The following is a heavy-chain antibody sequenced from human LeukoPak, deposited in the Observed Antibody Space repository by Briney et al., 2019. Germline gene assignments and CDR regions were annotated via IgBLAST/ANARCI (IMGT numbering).Heavy chain of an antibody. CDR3: AREHCSGGSCYSIYYYYYMDV. Sequence: PSETLSLTCAVSGVSISRGGYAWNWIRQPPGKGLEWIAYIYHSGTTYYNPSLKSRVTISVDTSKNQFSLKLSSVTAADTAVYYCAREHCSGGSCYSIYYYYYMDVWGKGTTVTVSS. V-gene: IGHV4-30-2*01. CDR1: GVSISRGGYA. CDR2: IYHSGTT. J-gene: IGHJ6*03. D-gene: IGHD2-15*01.